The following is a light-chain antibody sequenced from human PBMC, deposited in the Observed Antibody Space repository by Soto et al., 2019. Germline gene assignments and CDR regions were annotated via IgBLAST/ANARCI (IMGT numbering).Light chain of an antibody. CDR2: GAS. V-gene: IGKV3-15*01. CDR1: QSVSSN. CDR3: QQYNEWPPGYT. J-gene: IGKJ2*01. Sequence: EIVMTQSPVTLSVSPGERATLSCRASQSVSSNLGWYQHKPGQAPRLLIYGASTRATGIPARFSGSGSGTEFTLTISGLQSEDFAVYYCQQYNEWPPGYTFGQGTKMEIK.